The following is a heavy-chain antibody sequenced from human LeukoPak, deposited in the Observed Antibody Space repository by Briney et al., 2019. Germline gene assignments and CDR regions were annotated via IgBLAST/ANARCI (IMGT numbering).Heavy chain of an antibody. Sequence: ASVKVSCKASGSTFTSYGIGWVRQAPGQGLEWMGWISAYNGNTNYAQKLQGRVTMTTDTSTSTAYMELRSLRSDDTAVYYCARGPRDSSGYYYGKYWGQGTLVTVSS. CDR1: GSTFTSYG. D-gene: IGHD3-22*01. J-gene: IGHJ4*02. V-gene: IGHV1-18*01. CDR2: ISAYNGNT. CDR3: ARGPRDSSGYYYGKY.